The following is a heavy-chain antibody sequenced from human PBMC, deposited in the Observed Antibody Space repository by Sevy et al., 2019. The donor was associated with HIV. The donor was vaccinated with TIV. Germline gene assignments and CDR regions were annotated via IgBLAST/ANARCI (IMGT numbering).Heavy chain of an antibody. V-gene: IGHV3-23*01. J-gene: IGHJ4*02. CDR1: GFTFSSYG. CDR2: ISGSGGST. CDR3: AKTEVVVAATLSFDY. D-gene: IGHD2-15*01. Sequence: GGSLRLSCAASGFTFSSYGMSWVRQAPGKGLEWVSVISGSGGSTYYADSVKGRFTISRDNSKNTLYLQMNSLRAEDTAVYYCAKTEVVVAATLSFDYWGQGTLVTVSS.